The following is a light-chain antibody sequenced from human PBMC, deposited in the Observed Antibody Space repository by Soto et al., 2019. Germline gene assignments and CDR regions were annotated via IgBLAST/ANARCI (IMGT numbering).Light chain of an antibody. CDR3: GAWDSSLRAYV. Sequence: HSVLAQPPSVSAAPGQKVTISCSGSSSNIGNNYVSWYQRLPGTAPKVLISEDNKRPSGIPDRFSGSRSGTSANLDITGLQTGDEADYFCGAWDSSLRAYVFGTGTKVTVL. CDR2: EDN. CDR1: SSNIGNNY. V-gene: IGLV1-51*01. J-gene: IGLJ1*01.